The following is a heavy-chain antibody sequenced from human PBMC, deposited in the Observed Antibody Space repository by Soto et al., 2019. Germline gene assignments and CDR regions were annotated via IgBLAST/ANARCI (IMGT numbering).Heavy chain of an antibody. CDR1: GGAISSSSYF. J-gene: IGHJ4*02. Sequence: QLQLQESGPGLVKPSETLSLTCAVSGGAISSSSYFWGWIRQPPGGDLEWIGHIYYSGNTYYNPSLKTRVAISVDTSKNQFSLKLRSVTAADTAVYYCARQRKIATAYFDYWGQGARVTVSS. D-gene: IGHD6-13*01. CDR2: IYYSGNT. V-gene: IGHV4-39*01. CDR3: ARQRKIATAYFDY.